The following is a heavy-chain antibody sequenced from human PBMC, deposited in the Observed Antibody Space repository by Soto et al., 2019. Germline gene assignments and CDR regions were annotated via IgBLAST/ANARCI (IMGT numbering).Heavy chain of an antibody. Sequence: QVQLVESGGGVVQPGRSLRLSCAASGFTFSSYGMHWVRQAPGKGLEWVAVIYDGSNKYYADSVKGRFTISRDNSKNTVYLQMNSLRAEDTAVYYCAREVWSGPMDVWGQGTTVTVSS. D-gene: IGHD3-3*01. V-gene: IGHV3-30*03. CDR3: AREVWSGPMDV. CDR2: IYDGSNK. CDR1: GFTFSSYG. J-gene: IGHJ6*02.